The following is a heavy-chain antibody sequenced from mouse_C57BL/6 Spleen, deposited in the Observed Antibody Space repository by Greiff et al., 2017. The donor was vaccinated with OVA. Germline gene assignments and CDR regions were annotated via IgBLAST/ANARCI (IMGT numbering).Heavy chain of an antibody. CDR3: AREDYDYDGYFDY. CDR1: GFNIKDYY. J-gene: IGHJ2*01. D-gene: IGHD2-4*01. CDR2: FDPEDGET. Sequence: EVQLQQSGAELVKPGASVKLSCTASGFNIKDYYMHWVKRRTEQGLEWIGRFDPEDGETKYAPKFPGKATITAETSSNTAYLQLSSLTSEDTAVYYCAREDYDYDGYFDYWGQGTTLTVSS. V-gene: IGHV14-2*01.